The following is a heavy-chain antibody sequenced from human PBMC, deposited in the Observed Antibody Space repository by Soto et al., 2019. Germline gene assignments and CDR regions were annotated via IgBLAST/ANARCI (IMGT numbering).Heavy chain of an antibody. D-gene: IGHD3-10*01. CDR3: AKVFESTTFRAQGFFHH. Sequence: GSLRLSCAASGFTFNNYAMAWVRQAPGKGLEWVSIMSGSGGSTYSADSVKGRFTISRDNLKKTLYLQMNSLRAGDTAVYYCAKVFESTTFRAQGFFHHWGQGTLVTVSS. J-gene: IGHJ1*01. V-gene: IGHV3-23*01. CDR2: MSGSGGST. CDR1: GFTFNNYA.